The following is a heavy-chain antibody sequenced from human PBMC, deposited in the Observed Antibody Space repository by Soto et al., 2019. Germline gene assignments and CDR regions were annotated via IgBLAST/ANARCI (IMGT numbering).Heavy chain of an antibody. CDR1: GFTFSSYS. CDR2: ISSSSSYI. Sequence: GGSLKLSCAASGFTFSSYSMNWVRQAPGKGLEWVSSISSSSSYIYYADSVKGRFTISRDNAKNSLYLQMNSLTSEDTAVYYCAGLYHYDSSGYYDYWGQGTLVTVSS. V-gene: IGHV3-21*04. D-gene: IGHD3-22*01. CDR3: AGLYHYDSSGYYDY. J-gene: IGHJ4*02.